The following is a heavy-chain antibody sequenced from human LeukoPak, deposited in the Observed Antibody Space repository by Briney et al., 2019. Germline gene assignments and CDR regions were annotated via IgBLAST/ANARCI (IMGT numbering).Heavy chain of an antibody. D-gene: IGHD3-10*01. V-gene: IGHV3-30*02. CDR2: IRYDGSIK. CDR1: GFTFSNFG. Sequence: PGGSLRLSCIASGFTFSNFGMHWVRQAPGKGLEWVAFIRYDGSIKYYADSVKGRFTISRDKSKNTVFMLMNSLRPEDTAVYYCAKEQSRRFGKLAFDSWGQGTLVTVSS. CDR3: AKEQSRRFGKLAFDS. J-gene: IGHJ4*02.